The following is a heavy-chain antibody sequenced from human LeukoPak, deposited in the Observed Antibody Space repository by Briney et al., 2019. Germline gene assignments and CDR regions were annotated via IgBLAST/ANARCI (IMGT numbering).Heavy chain of an antibody. CDR2: IGPHSTFT. CDR3: VREGEGPLSKDFDY. V-gene: IGHV1-2*02. CDR1: GFTFTDHY. Sequence: ASVKVSCKSSGFTFTDHYIHWVRQGPGQGLAWMGYIGPHSTFTSSPQEFQGRVTMTRDASMSTAYMELTRLTSDDTAVYYCVREGEGPLSKDFDYWGQGTLVTVSS. J-gene: IGHJ4*02. D-gene: IGHD2/OR15-2a*01.